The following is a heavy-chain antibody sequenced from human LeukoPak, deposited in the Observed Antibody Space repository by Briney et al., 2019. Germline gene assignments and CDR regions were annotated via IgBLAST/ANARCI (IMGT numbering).Heavy chain of an antibody. CDR2: INPSGGST. CDR3: ARDRQRGIVVITDNWFDP. D-gene: IGHD3-22*01. CDR1: GYTFTSYY. V-gene: IGHV1-46*01. J-gene: IGHJ5*02. Sequence: ASVKVSCKASGYTFTSYYMHWVRQAPGQGLEWMGIINPSGGSTSYAQKFQGRVTMTRDMSTSTVYMELSSLRSEDTAVYYCARDRQRGIVVITDNWFDPWGQGTLATVSS.